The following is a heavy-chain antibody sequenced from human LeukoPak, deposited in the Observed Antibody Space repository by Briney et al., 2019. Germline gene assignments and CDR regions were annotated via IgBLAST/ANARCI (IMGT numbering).Heavy chain of an antibody. CDR1: GGSISSGGYS. Sequence: SETLSLTCAVSGGSISSGGYSWSWTRQPPGKGLEWIGYIYHSGSTYYNPSLKSRVTILVDRSKNQFSLKLSSVTAADTAVYYCARAVITMVRGAPYYYYGMDVWGQGTTVTVSS. D-gene: IGHD3-10*01. V-gene: IGHV4-30-2*01. CDR2: IYHSGST. J-gene: IGHJ6*02. CDR3: ARAVITMVRGAPYYYYGMDV.